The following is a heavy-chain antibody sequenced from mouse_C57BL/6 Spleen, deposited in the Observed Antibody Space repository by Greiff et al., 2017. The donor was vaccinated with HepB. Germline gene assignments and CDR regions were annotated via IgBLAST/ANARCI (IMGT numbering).Heavy chain of an antibody. J-gene: IGHJ2*01. D-gene: IGHD1-1*01. CDR1: GYTFTSYW. CDR2: IHPNSGST. CDR3: AIKFPLLLRSYYFDY. Sequence: QVQLQQPGAELVKPGASVKLSCKASGYTFTSYWMHWVKQRPGQGLEWIGMIHPNSGSTNYNEKFKSKATLTVDKSSSTAYMQLSSLTSEDSAVYYCAIKFPLLLRSYYFDYWGQGTTLTVSS. V-gene: IGHV1-64*01.